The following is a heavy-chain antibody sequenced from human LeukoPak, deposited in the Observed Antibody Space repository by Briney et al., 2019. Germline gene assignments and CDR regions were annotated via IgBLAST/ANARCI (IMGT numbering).Heavy chain of an antibody. CDR1: GGTFSSYA. CDR2: IIPIFGTA. V-gene: IGHV1-69*01. J-gene: IGHJ4*02. Sequence: SVKVSCKASGGTFSSYAISWVRQAPGQGLEWMGGIIPIFGTADYAQKFQGRVTITADESTSTAYMELSSLRSEDTAVYYCARGRGLQLWFSDYWGQGTLVTVSS. D-gene: IGHD5-18*01. CDR3: ARGRGLQLWFSDY.